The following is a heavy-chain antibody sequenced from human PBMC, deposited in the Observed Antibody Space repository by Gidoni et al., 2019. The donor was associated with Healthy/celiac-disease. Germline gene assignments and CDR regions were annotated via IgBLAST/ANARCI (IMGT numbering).Heavy chain of an antibody. Sequence: QVQLQESGPGLVKPSDTLSLTCTVSGGSISSYYWSWIRQPPGKGLEWIGYIYYSESTNYNPSLKSRVTISVDTSKNQLSLKLSSVTAADTAVYYCARGYSYAVDYWGQGTLVTVSS. CDR1: GGSISSYY. V-gene: IGHV4-59*01. CDR2: IYYSEST. J-gene: IGHJ4*02. CDR3: ARGYSYAVDY. D-gene: IGHD5-18*01.